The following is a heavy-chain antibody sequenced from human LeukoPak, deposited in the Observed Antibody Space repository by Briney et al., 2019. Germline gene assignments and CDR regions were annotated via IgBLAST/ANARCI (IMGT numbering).Heavy chain of an antibody. CDR3: ARAAAAGLDS. V-gene: IGHV4-61*02. CDR2: ISTSGSP. J-gene: IGHJ4*02. CDR1: DGSISSGSYY. Sequence: SQTLSLTCTVSDGSISSGSYYSTWIRQPAGKGLEWIGRISTSGSPNYTPSLKSRVTISADTSKNPFSLKLNSVPAADTPVYYCARAAAAGLDSWGQGTLVTVSS. D-gene: IGHD6-13*01.